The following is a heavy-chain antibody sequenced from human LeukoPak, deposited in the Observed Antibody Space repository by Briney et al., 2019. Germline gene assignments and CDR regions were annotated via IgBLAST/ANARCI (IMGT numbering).Heavy chain of an antibody. V-gene: IGHV3-74*01. D-gene: IGHD4-11*01. CDR2: VIRDGSFT. J-gene: IGHJ4*02. CDR1: GFTFRSYW. CDR3: VRDGDDFSFDY. Sequence: RGSLRLSCAASGFTFRSYWMHWVRQAPGKGLEWVSRVIRDGSFTNYADSVKGRFTISRDNAKNTLYLQMSSLRAEDTAVYFCVRDGDDFSFDYWGQGSLVTVSS.